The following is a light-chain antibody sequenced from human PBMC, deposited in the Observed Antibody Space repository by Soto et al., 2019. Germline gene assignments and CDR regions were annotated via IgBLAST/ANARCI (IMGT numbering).Light chain of an antibody. Sequence: QSALTQPASVSGSPGQSITISCTGTSSDVGRYNLVSWYQQHPGKAPKLMIYEGSKRPSGVSNRFSGSKSGNTASLTISGLQAEDEADYYCCSYAGSSTYVAGTGTKLTVL. CDR1: SSDVGRYNL. CDR3: CSYAGSSTYV. J-gene: IGLJ1*01. CDR2: EGS. V-gene: IGLV2-23*01.